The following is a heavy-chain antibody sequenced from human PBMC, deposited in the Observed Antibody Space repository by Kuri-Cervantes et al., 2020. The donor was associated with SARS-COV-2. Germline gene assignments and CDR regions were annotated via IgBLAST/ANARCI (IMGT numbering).Heavy chain of an antibody. J-gene: IGHJ6*03. V-gene: IGHV1-18*01. D-gene: IGHD5-12*01. CDR1: GYTFTSYG. Sequence: ASVKVSCKASGYTFTSYGISWVRQAPGQGLEWMGWISAYNGNTNYAQKLQGRVTMTTDTSTSTAYMELRSLRSDDTAVYYCVRVAKTKRIYFYYYMDVWGKGTTVTVSS. CDR2: ISAYNGNT. CDR3: VRVAKTKRIYFYYYMDV.